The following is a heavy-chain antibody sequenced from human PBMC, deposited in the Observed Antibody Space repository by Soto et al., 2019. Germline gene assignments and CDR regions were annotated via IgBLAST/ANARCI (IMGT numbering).Heavy chain of an antibody. CDR3: ARSGEPTCFDY. J-gene: IGHJ4*02. V-gene: IGHV3-30-3*01. D-gene: IGHD4-17*01. CDR1: GFTFSSYA. CDR2: ISYDGSNK. Sequence: QVQLVESGGGVVQPGRSLRLSCAASGFTFSSYAMHWVRQAPGKGLEWVAVISYDGSNKYYADSVKGRFTISRDNSKNTLYLQMNRMRAEDTAVYYCARSGEPTCFDYWGQGTLVTVSS.